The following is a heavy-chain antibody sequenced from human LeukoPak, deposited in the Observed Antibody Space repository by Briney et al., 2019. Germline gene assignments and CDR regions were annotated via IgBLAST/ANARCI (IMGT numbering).Heavy chain of an antibody. V-gene: IGHV3-30*03. D-gene: IGHD3-22*01. CDR3: ARGGRYYYDSSGHYCGDY. CDR1: GFTFSTYV. Sequence: QPGRSLRLSCAASGFTFSTYVMHWVRQAPGKGLEWVALLSYDGNIEYYADSVKGRFTISRDNFKNTLYLQMNSLRAEDTAVYYCARGGRYYYDSSGHYCGDYWGQGTLVTVSS. CDR2: LSYDGNIE. J-gene: IGHJ4*02.